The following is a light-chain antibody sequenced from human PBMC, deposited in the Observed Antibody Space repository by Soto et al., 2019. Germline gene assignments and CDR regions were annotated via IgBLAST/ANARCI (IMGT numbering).Light chain of an antibody. CDR2: LRS. J-gene: IGKJ5*01. V-gene: IGKV2-28*01. CDR1: QGLLHSNGYIY. Sequence: DIVMTQSPLSLPVTPGGPASISCRSSQGLLHSNGYIYLDWYLRKPGQSPQLLIYLRSNRASGVPDRFSGSGSGTDFTLKISRVEAEDVGIYYCMQALQTPRTFGKGTRLEIK. CDR3: MQALQTPRT.